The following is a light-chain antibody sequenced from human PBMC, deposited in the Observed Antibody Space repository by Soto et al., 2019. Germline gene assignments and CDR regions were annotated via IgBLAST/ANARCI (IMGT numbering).Light chain of an antibody. CDR1: QSISSW. CDR2: KAS. V-gene: IGKV1-5*03. J-gene: IGKJ4*01. Sequence: EIQMTQSPSTLSASVGDRVTITCRASQSISSWLAWYQQKPGKAPKVLIYKASSLESGVPSRFSGSGSGTEFTLTISSLQPDDFATYYCQQYNSYPFTFGGGTKVEIK. CDR3: QQYNSYPFT.